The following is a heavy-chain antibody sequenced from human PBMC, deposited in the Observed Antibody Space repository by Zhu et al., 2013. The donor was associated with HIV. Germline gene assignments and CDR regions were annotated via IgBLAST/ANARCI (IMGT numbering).Heavy chain of an antibody. CDR3: ARGAVDYGDFGWFDP. CDR1: GGTFSSYT. Sequence: QVQLVQSGAEVKKPGSSVKVSCKASGGTFSSYTISWVRQAPGQGLEWMGRIIPILGIANYAQKFQGRVTITADKSTSTAYMELSSLRSEDTAVYYCARGAVDYGDFGWFDPWGQGTLVTVSS. D-gene: IGHD4-17*01. CDR2: IIPILGIA. J-gene: IGHJ5*02. V-gene: IGHV1-69*02.